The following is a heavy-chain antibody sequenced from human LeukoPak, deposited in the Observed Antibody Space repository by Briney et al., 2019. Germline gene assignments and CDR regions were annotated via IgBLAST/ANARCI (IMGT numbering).Heavy chain of an antibody. J-gene: IGHJ4*02. CDR1: GFTFDRHD. CDR2: IGSNGRDK. Sequence: GGSLRLSCTASGFTFDRHDMTWVGQAPGKGLEWVSTIGSNGRDKFYSESVKGRFSISRDNSKNTLYLQMSSLRADDTAVYYCAKRGQDFDYSGGYYYFDCWGQGTLVTVSS. D-gene: IGHD2-15*01. CDR3: AKRGQDFDYSGGYYYFDC. V-gene: IGHV3-23*01.